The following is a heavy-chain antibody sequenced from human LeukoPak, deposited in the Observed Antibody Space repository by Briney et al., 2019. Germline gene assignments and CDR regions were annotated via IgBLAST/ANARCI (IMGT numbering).Heavy chain of an antibody. CDR3: ARGPAGYCSSTSCRIYYYYGMGV. D-gene: IGHD2-2*01. CDR1: GYTFTSYA. J-gene: IGHJ6*02. Sequence: ASVKVSCKASGYTFTSYAMHWVRQAPGQRLEWMGWINAGNGNTKYSQKFQGRVTITRDTSASTAYMELSSLRSEDTAVYYCARGPAGYCSSTSCRIYYYYGMGVWGQGTTVTVSS. V-gene: IGHV1-3*01. CDR2: INAGNGNT.